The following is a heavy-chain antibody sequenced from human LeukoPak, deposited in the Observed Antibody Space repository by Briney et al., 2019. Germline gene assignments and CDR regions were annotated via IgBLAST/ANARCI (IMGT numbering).Heavy chain of an antibody. CDR2: INSDGGST. CDR3: ARGLTIFGAVNDALDI. J-gene: IGHJ3*02. Sequence: GGSLRLSCAASGFTYSSYWMRWVRQAPGKGLVWVGHINSDGGSTTYADSVKGRFTISRDNAKNTLYLQMNSLRAEDTAVYCCARGLTIFGAVNDALDIWGQGTMVTVSS. D-gene: IGHD3-3*01. CDR1: GFTYSSYW. V-gene: IGHV3-74*01.